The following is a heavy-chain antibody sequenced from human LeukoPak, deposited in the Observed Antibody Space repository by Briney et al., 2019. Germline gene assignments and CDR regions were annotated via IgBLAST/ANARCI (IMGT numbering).Heavy chain of an antibody. D-gene: IGHD1-26*01. V-gene: IGHV4-59*12. CDR2: IYYTGSTRNT. J-gene: IGHJ4*02. CDR1: GGSISTYY. CDR3: ARERFGGSYHDY. Sequence: SETLSLTCTVSGGSISTYYWSWIRQTPEKGLEWIGYIYYTGSTRNTNYNPSLKSRVTISLDTSKKQFSLKLTSVTAADTAVYYWARERFGGSYHDYWGQGTLVTVSS.